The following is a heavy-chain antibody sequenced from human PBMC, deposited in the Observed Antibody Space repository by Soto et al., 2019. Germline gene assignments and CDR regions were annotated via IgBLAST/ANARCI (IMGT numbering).Heavy chain of an antibody. CDR2: IFANGHT. D-gene: IGHD6-13*01. V-gene: IGHV4-4*07. J-gene: IGHJ5*02. CDR1: GGSISEKY. Sequence: SETLPLTCIVSGGSISEKYWNWVRQPPGKGLEWIGLIFANGHTDYNPSLKSRATMSVDASKNQFSLRLTSMTAADTAVYYCVASLAASGLNWLDPWGRGTLVTVSS. CDR3: VASLAASGLNWLDP.